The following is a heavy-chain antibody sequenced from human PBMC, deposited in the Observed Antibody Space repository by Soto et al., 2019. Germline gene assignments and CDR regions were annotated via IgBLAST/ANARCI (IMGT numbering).Heavy chain of an antibody. Sequence: GGSLRLSCAASGFICSSYDMSWVRQAPGKALEWVSTILVSDSTHYDDSVRGRFTISRDRSKNTVYLQMNSLRDEDTAVYYCARGERFLKGPSSWGQGTLVTVSS. J-gene: IGHJ4*02. CDR3: ARGERFLKGPSS. V-gene: IGHV3-23*01. CDR1: GFICSSYD. D-gene: IGHD3-3*01. CDR2: ILVSDST.